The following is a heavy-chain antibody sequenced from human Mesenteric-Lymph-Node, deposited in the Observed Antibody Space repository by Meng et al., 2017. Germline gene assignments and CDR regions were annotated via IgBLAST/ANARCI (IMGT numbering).Heavy chain of an antibody. CDR2: INHSGST. CDR1: GGSFSDYY. V-gene: IGHV4-34*01. Sequence: SETLSPTCAVYGGSFSDYYWSWIRQPPGKGLEWIGEINHSGSTNYNPSLKSRVTISVDTSKNQFSLRLSSVTAADTAVYYCARDHRRTGYSSSWYKRGFDYWGQGTLVTVSS. D-gene: IGHD6-13*01. J-gene: IGHJ4*02. CDR3: ARDHRRTGYSSSWYKRGFDY.